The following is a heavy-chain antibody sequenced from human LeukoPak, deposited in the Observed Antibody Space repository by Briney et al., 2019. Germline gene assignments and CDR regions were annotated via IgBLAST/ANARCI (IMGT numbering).Heavy chain of an antibody. CDR3: AARDCSSTNCSFYYYYGMDV. CDR1: GGSISSYY. J-gene: IGHJ6*02. V-gene: IGHV4-59*08. D-gene: IGHD2-2*01. CDR2: IYNSGNT. Sequence: SETLSLTCTVSGGSISSYYWSWIRQPPGEGLEWIGYIYNSGNTNYNPSLKSRVTISVDTSKNQFSLKLSSVTAADTAVYYCAARDCSSTNCSFYYYYGMDVWGQGTTVTVSS.